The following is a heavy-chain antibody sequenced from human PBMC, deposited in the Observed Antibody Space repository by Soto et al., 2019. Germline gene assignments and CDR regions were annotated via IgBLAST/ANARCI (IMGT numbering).Heavy chain of an antibody. CDR3: ARRGSGYSYGQGYYYGMDV. J-gene: IGHJ6*02. CDR2: IIPIFGTA. CDR1: GGTFSSYA. V-gene: IGHV1-69*13. Sequence: SVKVSCKASGGTFSSYAISWVRQAPGQGLEWMGGIIPIFGTANYAQKFQGRVTITADESTSTACMELSSLRSEDTAVYYCARRGSGYSYGQGYYYGMDVWGQGTTVTVSS. D-gene: IGHD5-18*01.